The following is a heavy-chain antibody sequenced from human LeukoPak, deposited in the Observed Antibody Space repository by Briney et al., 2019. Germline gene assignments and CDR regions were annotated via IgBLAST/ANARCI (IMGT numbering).Heavy chain of an antibody. D-gene: IGHD3-10*01. Sequence: SETLSLTCVVSGGSISRGSYYWHWIRQPAGKGLEWMGRIYNSGSTNYNPSLKSRVTISADMSRNQLSLQLTSVTAADTAMYYCARQTFGALYFDSWGQGALVIVSS. CDR1: GGSISRGSYY. CDR2: IYNSGST. J-gene: IGHJ4*02. V-gene: IGHV4-61*02. CDR3: ARQTFGALYFDS.